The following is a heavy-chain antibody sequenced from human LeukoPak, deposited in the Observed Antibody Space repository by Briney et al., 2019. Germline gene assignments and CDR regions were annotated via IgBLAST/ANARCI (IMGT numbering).Heavy chain of an antibody. J-gene: IGHJ4*02. D-gene: IGHD3-10*01. CDR1: GFTFSSYW. V-gene: IGHV3-7*01. CDR2: IKKDGSEK. CDR3: ARVEYYYGSGILFDY. Sequence: TGGSLRLSCAASGFTFSSYWMSWVRQAPGKGLEWVANIKKDGSEKYYVDSVKGRFTISRDNAKTSLYLQMNSLRAEDTAVYYCARVEYYYGSGILFDYWGQGTLVTVSS.